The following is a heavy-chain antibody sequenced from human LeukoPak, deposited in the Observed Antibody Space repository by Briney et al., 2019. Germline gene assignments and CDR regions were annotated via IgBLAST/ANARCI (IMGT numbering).Heavy chain of an antibody. Sequence: GASVKVSCKASGYTFTSYGISWVRQAPGQGLEWMGWISAYNGNTNYAQKLQGRVTMTTDTSTSTAYMELRSLRSDDTAVYYCARDRRVTMPSYYYGMDGWGQGTTVSDSS. CDR1: GYTFTSYG. CDR3: ARDRRVTMPSYYYGMDG. CDR2: ISAYNGNT. D-gene: IGHD3-10*01. V-gene: IGHV1-18*01. J-gene: IGHJ6*02.